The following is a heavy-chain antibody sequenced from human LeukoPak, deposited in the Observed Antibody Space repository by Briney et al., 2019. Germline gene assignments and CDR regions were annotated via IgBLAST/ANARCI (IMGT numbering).Heavy chain of an antibody. CDR1: GFTFSSHS. D-gene: IGHD3-10*01. CDR2: ISSSSSYI. CDR3: ARALSGT. Sequence: WGAPRLSFAAPGFTFSSHSMNWGPPAPGKGLEWVSSISSSSSYIYYADSVKGRFTISRDNAKNSLYLQMNSLRAEDTAVYYCARALSGTWGQGTLVTVSS. J-gene: IGHJ4*02. V-gene: IGHV3-21*01.